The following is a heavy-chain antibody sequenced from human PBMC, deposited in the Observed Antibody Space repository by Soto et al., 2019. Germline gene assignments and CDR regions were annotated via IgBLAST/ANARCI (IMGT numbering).Heavy chain of an antibody. J-gene: IGHJ6*02. D-gene: IGHD2-15*01. V-gene: IGHV4-4*07. CDR1: GDSVSSFY. Sequence: SETLSLTCTVSGDSVSSFYWSWIRQPAGKGLEWIGRIYISGSTDYNPSLKSRVSMSVDRSKNQFSLKLTSVTAADTAVYYCVRDCSGGGCYSDFGMDVWGQGTTVTAP. CDR3: VRDCSGGGCYSDFGMDV. CDR2: IYISGST.